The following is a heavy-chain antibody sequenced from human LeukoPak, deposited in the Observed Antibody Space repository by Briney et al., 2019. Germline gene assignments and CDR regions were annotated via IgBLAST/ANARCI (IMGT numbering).Heavy chain of an antibody. D-gene: IGHD6-13*01. CDR1: GGSISSGDYY. J-gene: IGHJ4*02. Sequence: SETLSLTCTVSGGSISSGDYYWSWIRQPPGKGLEWLGYIYYSGSTYYNPSLKSRVTISVDTSKNQFSLKLSSVTAADTAVYYCARGIAAAGNTYDYWGQGTLVTVSS. V-gene: IGHV4-30-4*01. CDR2: IYYSGST. CDR3: ARGIAAAGNTYDY.